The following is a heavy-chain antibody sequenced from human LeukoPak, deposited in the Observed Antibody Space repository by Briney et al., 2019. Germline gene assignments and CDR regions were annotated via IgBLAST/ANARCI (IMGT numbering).Heavy chain of an antibody. J-gene: IGHJ3*02. D-gene: IGHD3-3*01. CDR2: ISAYNGNT. V-gene: IGHV1-18*01. Sequence: GASVKVSCKASGYTFTSFGIIWVRQAPGQGLEWMGWISAYNGNTNYAQKLQGRVTMTTDTSTSTAYMELRSLRSDDTAVYYCARDLTIPNAFDIWGQGTMVTVSS. CDR3: ARDLTIPNAFDI. CDR1: GYTFTSFG.